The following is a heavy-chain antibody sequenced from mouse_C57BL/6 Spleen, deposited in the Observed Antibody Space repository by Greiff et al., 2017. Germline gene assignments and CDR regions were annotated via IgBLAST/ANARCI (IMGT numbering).Heavy chain of an antibody. CDR2: INTGSGGT. D-gene: IGHD1-1*02. Sequence: QVQLQQSGAELVRPGTSVKVSCKATGYAFTNYLIEWGKQRPGPGLEWIGVINTGSGGTNYNEQVKGKGTLTADKSPSTAFMQLSSLTSEDSAVYFFARTTSYLLCLMDYWGQGTSVTVSS. J-gene: IGHJ4*01. CDR1: GYAFTNYL. CDR3: ARTTSYLLCLMDY. V-gene: IGHV1-54*01.